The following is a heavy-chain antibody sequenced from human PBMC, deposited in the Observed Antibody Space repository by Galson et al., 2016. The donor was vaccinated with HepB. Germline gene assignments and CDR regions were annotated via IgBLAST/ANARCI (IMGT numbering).Heavy chain of an antibody. CDR1: GFTFSSSA. CDR3: AAHDYDEAFDV. J-gene: IGHJ3*01. CDR2: IVVGSGNT. V-gene: IGHV1-58*01. Sequence: QSGAEVKKPGASVKVSCKASGFTFSSSAVQWVRQARGQRLEWRGWIVVGSGNTKYAQKIQGRLTMTTDTATSTAYMELRSLRSDDTAVYYCAAHDYDEAFDVWGQGTMVTVSS. D-gene: IGHD3-16*01.